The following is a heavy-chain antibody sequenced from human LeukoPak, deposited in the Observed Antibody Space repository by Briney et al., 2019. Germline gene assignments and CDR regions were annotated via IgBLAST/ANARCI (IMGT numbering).Heavy chain of an antibody. CDR2: ITSSSGYI. D-gene: IGHD3-10*01. V-gene: IGHV3-21*01. J-gene: IGHJ6*03. CDR3: ARDSGGAMDV. CDR1: GFTFSSYS. Sequence: GGSLRLSCAASGFTFSSYSMNWVRQAPGKGLEWVSSITSSSGYIYYADSVKGRFTISRDNAKNSLYLQMNSLRAEDTAVYYCARDSGGAMDVWGKGTTVTISS.